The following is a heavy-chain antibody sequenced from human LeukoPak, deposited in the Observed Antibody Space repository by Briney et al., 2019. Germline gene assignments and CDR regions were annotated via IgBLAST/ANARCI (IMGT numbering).Heavy chain of an antibody. Sequence: PGGSLRLSCAASGFTFSSYEMNWVRQAPGKGLEWVSYISSSGSTIYYADSVKGRFTISRDNAKNSLYLQMNSLRAEDTAVYYCAKGRGTAVTSAANYWGQGTLVTVSS. CDR2: ISSSGSTI. J-gene: IGHJ4*02. V-gene: IGHV3-48*03. CDR1: GFTFSSYE. CDR3: AKGRGTAVTSAANY. D-gene: IGHD4-17*01.